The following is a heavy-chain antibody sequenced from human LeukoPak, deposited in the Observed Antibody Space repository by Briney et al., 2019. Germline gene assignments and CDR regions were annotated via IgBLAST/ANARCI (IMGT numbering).Heavy chain of an antibody. CDR1: CGSISSSSYY. Sequence: SETLSLTCTVSCGSISSSSYYWDWIRQPPAKGLEWIGAIYYSGSANYDPSLKSRVTISVDTSKNQFSLKLSSVTAADTAVYYCARHRIPAALASAFDYWGQGTLVTVSS. V-gene: IGHV4-39*01. CDR3: ARHRIPAALASAFDY. D-gene: IGHD2-2*01. J-gene: IGHJ4*02. CDR2: IYYSGSA.